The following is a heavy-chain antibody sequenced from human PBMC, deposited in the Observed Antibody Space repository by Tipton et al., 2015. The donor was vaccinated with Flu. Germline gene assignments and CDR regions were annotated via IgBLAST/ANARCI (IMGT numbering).Heavy chain of an antibody. V-gene: IGHV4-34*01. CDR3: ARGDCSSTSCLDY. D-gene: IGHD2-2*01. Sequence: LRLSCAVYGGSFSGYYWSRIRQPPGKGLEWIGEINHSGSTNYNPSLKSRVTISVDTSKNQFSLKLSSVTAADTAVYYCARGDCSSTSCLDYWGQGTLVTVSS. CDR1: GGSFSGYY. J-gene: IGHJ4*02. CDR2: INHSGST.